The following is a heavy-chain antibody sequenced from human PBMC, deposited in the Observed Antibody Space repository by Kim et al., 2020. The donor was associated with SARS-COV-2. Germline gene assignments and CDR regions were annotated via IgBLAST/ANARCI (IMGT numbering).Heavy chain of an antibody. CDR2: INGRGGGS. CDR3: ARGVVGSPDAFDI. Sequence: GGSLRLSCVASGFTFSSYEMNWVRQAPGKGLEWLSCINGRGGGSHYADSLKGRFTISRDNAKNSLFLQMNSLRAEDTAVYYCARGVVGSPDAFDIWGQGTTVTVSS. J-gene: IGHJ3*02. D-gene: IGHD2-15*01. CDR1: GFTFSSYE. V-gene: IGHV3-48*03.